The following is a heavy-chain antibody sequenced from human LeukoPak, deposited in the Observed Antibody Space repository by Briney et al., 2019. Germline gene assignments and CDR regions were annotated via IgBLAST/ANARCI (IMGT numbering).Heavy chain of an antibody. D-gene: IGHD1-26*01. CDR1: GYTFTSYD. V-gene: IGHV1-8*01. Sequence: GASVKVSCKASGYTFTSYDINWVRQATGQGLEWMGWMNPNSGNTGYAQKFQGGVTMTRNTSISTAYMELSSLRSEDTAVYYCARGSGSYYGNDYWGQGTLVTVSS. J-gene: IGHJ4*02. CDR3: ARGSGSYYGNDY. CDR2: MNPNSGNT.